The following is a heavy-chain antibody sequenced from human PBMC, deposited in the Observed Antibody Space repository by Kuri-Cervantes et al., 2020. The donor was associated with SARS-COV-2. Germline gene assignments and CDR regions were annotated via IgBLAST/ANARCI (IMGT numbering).Heavy chain of an antibody. Sequence: GSLRLSCAAYGGSFSGYYWSWIRQPPGKGLEWIGEINHSGSTNYNPSLKSRVTISVDTSKNQFSLKLSSVTAADTAVYYCARRINYWWFDPWGQGTLVTVSS. CDR2: INHSGST. CDR3: ARRINYWWFDP. CDR1: GGSFSGYY. D-gene: IGHD4-11*01. J-gene: IGHJ5*02. V-gene: IGHV4-34*01.